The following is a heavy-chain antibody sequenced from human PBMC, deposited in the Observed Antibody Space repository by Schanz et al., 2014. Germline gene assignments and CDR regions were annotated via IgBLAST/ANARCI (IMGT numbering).Heavy chain of an antibody. CDR1: GFTFNSYA. CDR3: ARGTDWNLHY. J-gene: IGHJ4*02. V-gene: IGHV3-48*03. D-gene: IGHD1-1*01. CDR2: ISHSGGSK. Sequence: EVQLVESGGGLVQPGGSLRLSCAASGFTFNSYAMTWVRQAPGKGLEWVSSISHSGGSKYYADSVKGRFTISRDNAKNTLYLQMNSLRAEDTAVYYCARGTDWNLHYWGQGALVTVSS.